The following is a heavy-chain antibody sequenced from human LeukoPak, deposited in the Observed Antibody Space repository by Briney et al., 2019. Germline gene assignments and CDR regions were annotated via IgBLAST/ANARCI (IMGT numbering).Heavy chain of an antibody. V-gene: IGHV3-48*01. CDR2: ISSSSSTI. Sequence: GGSLRLSCAASGFTFSSHSMNWVRQASGKGLEWVSYISSSSSTIYYADSVKGRFTISRDNAKNSLYLQMNSLRAEDTAVYYCARGAYYYEDWGQGTLVTVSS. D-gene: IGHD3-22*01. CDR3: ARGAYYYED. J-gene: IGHJ4*02. CDR1: GFTFSSHS.